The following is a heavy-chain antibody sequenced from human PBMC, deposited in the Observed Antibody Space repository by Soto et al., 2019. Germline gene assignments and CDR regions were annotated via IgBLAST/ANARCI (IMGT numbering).Heavy chain of an antibody. Sequence: PSETLSLTCTVSGGSISSGSYYWGWIRQPPGKGLEWIGSIYYSGSTYYNPSLKSRVTISVDTSKNQFSLKLSSVTAADTAVYYCASLCDMDVFQLCYYGMDVWGQGTTVTVSS. D-gene: IGHD3-9*01. V-gene: IGHV4-39*01. J-gene: IGHJ6*02. CDR3: ASLCDMDVFQLCYYGMDV. CDR2: IYYSGST. CDR1: GGSISSGSYY.